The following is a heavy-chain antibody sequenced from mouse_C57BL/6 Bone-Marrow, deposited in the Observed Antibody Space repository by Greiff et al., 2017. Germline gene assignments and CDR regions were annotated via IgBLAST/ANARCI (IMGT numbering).Heavy chain of an antibody. V-gene: IGHV1-15*01. CDR1: GYTFTDYE. Sequence: QVQLQQSGAELVRPGASVTMSCKASGYTFTDYEMHWVKQTPVHGLEWIGAIDPETGGTAYNQQFKGKAILTADKSSSPAYMELRILTSEDSAVYYCTSAYYYGSLYYYAMDYWGQGTSVTVSS. J-gene: IGHJ4*01. CDR2: IDPETGGT. D-gene: IGHD1-1*01. CDR3: TSAYYYGSLYYYAMDY.